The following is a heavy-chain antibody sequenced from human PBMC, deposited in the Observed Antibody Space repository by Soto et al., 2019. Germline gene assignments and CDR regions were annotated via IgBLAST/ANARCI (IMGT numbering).Heavy chain of an antibody. CDR3: AKADNGN. V-gene: IGHV3-30*18. D-gene: IGHD2-8*01. CDR2: ISYDGSNK. J-gene: IGHJ4*02. Sequence: QVQLVESGGGVVQPGRSLRLSCAASGFTFSSYGMQWVHQAPGKGLEWVAVISYDGSNKYYADSVKGRFTISRDNSKNTLYLQMNSLRAEDTAVYYCAKADNGNWGQGTLVTVSS. CDR1: GFTFSSYG.